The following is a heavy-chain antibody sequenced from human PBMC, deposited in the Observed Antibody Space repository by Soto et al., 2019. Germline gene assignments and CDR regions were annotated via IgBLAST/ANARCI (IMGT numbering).Heavy chain of an antibody. CDR1: GYTFTNYA. J-gene: IGHJ4*02. Sequence: QVQLVQSGGELKKPGASVKVSCKASGYTFTNYAISWVRQAPGRGLEWMGWVNTYNGNPNYAQIFPGRVTMTTDTSTVTAYMELRSLKSDDSAIYYCARDSQYSTSWQRFDSWGQGTLVTVSS. V-gene: IGHV1-18*01. CDR2: VNTYNGNP. D-gene: IGHD6-13*01. CDR3: ARDSQYSTSWQRFDS.